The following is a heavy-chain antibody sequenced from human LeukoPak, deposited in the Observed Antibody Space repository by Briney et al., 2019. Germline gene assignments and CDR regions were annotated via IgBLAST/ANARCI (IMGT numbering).Heavy chain of an antibody. J-gene: IGHJ4*02. CDR3: ATAPLYDSSGSD. V-gene: IGHV1-24*01. Sequence: ASVKVSCKVSGYTLTELSMHWVRQAPGKGLEGMGGFDPEDGETIYAQKFQGRVTMTEDTSTDTAYMELSSPRSEDTAVYYCATAPLYDSSGSDWGQGTLVTVSS. CDR2: FDPEDGET. CDR1: GYTLTELS. D-gene: IGHD3-22*01.